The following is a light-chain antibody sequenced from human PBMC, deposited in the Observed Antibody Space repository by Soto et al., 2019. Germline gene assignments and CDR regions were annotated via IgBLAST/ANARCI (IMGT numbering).Light chain of an antibody. CDR2: DVT. J-gene: IGLJ1*01. V-gene: IGLV2-14*02. CDR3: TSYRRGPLYV. CDR1: SADVGTSNL. Sequence: QSVLTQPASVSGSPGQSITISCTGISADVGTSNLVSWYQHHPGKAPRLIIYDVTDRPSGVSNRFSGSKSGDTASLTISGLQAEDEADYYCTSYRRGPLYVFGTGTKVTVL.